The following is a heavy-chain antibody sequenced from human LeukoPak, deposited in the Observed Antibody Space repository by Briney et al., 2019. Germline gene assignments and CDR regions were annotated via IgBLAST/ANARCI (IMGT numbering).Heavy chain of an antibody. CDR1: GFTLSSYS. Sequence: GGSLRLSCAASGFTLSSYSMNWVRQAPGKGLEWVSSISGSSSYIYYADSVKGRFTISRDNAKNSLYLQMNSLRAEDTAVYYCAKDRNYYDSSGSKFDYWGQGTLVTVSS. V-gene: IGHV3-21*01. CDR2: ISGSSSYI. J-gene: IGHJ4*02. CDR3: AKDRNYYDSSGSKFDY. D-gene: IGHD3-22*01.